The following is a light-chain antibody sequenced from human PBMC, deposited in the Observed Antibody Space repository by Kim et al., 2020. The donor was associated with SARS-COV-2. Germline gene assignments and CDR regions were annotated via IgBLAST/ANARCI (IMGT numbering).Light chain of an antibody. CDR1: NLKTYD. CDR2: GKN. Sequence: SSELTQDPTVSVALGQTVRITCQGDNLKTYDASWYQQKPGQAPLLVIFGKNNRPSGIPDRFSGSSSGDTASLTITGAQAEDEADYYCSSQDTGGNHLAVF. V-gene: IGLV3-19*01. J-gene: IGLJ1*01. CDR3: SSQDTGGNHLAV.